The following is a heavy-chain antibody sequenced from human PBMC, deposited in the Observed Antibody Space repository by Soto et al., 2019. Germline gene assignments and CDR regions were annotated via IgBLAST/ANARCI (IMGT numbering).Heavy chain of an antibody. CDR3: AHSRNLITEDAQVGDFDY. V-gene: IGHV2-5*02. CDR1: GFSLTTDGEG. Sequence: QITLKESGPTLVKSTQTLTLTCTFSGFSLTTDGEGVGWVRQSPGEALEWLALIYWDDDERYSPSLKTRLTITKEISRNQVVLVMTSIEPVDTGTYFCAHSRNLITEDAQVGDFDYWGQGT. CDR2: IYWDDDE. D-gene: IGHD1-26*01. J-gene: IGHJ4*02.